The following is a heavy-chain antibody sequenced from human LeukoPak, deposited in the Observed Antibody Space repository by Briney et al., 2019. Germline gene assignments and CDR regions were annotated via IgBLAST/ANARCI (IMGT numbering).Heavy chain of an antibody. CDR1: GYTFTSYD. Sequence: ASVKVSCKASGYTFTSYDINWVRQATGQGLEWMGWMNPNSGNTGYAQKFQGRVTMTRDTSISTAYMELSRLRSDDTAVYYCARVTAMVTLDAFDIWGQGTMVTVSS. CDR2: MNPNSGNT. D-gene: IGHD5-18*01. CDR3: ARVTAMVTLDAFDI. V-gene: IGHV1-8*01. J-gene: IGHJ3*02.